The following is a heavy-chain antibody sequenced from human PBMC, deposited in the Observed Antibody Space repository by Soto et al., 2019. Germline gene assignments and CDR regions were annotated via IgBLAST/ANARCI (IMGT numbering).Heavy chain of an antibody. CDR1: GFTFSSYA. CDR3: ARPLHYYDGSGYSAY. J-gene: IGHJ4*02. V-gene: IGHV3-21*01. Sequence: LRLSCATSGFTFSSYAMNWVRQAPGKGLEWVSSISSSSTYIYYADSVKGRFTISRDNAKNSLYLQMNSLRAEDTAVYYCARPLHYYDGSGYSAYWGQGTLVTVSS. CDR2: ISSSSTYI. D-gene: IGHD3-22*01.